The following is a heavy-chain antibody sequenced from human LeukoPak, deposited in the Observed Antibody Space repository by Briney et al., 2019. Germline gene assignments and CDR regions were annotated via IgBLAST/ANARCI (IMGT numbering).Heavy chain of an antibody. CDR2: INPNNGGT. V-gene: IGHV1-2*02. CDR3: ARSHIYCSGGSCFLSD. J-gene: IGHJ4*02. CDR1: GYTFTGYY. D-gene: IGHD2-15*01. Sequence: ASVKVSCKASGYTFTGYYIHWVRQAPGQGLEWMGWINPNNGGTNYAQKFQGRVTMTRDTSISTAYMELSRLRSDDTAVYYCARSHIYCSGGSCFLSDWGQGTLVTVSS.